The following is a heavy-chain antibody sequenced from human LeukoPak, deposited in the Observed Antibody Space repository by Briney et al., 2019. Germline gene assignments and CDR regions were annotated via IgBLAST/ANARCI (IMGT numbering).Heavy chain of an antibody. CDR2: MWFEGSDP. D-gene: IGHD2-15*01. V-gene: IGHV3-33*03. CDR1: GFTFRSNG. J-gene: IGHJ3*02. CDR3: GRDLYLSGGTCYRATDI. Sequence: GSSLRLSCAASGFTFRSNGIHWVRQAPGKGLEWVAYMWFEGSDPKYADSVKGRFTISRDNSENPGYFQMNSLRAEDAALYRSGRDLYLSGGTCYRATDIWGQGTMVTVSS.